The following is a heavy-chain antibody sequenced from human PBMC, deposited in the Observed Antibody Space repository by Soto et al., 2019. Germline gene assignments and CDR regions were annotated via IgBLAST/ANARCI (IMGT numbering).Heavy chain of an antibody. CDR2: IYYSGST. J-gene: IGHJ4*02. CDR1: GGSISSSSYY. V-gene: IGHV4-39*01. Sequence: PSETLSLTCTVSGGSISSSSYYWGWIRQPPGKGLEWIGSIYYSGSTYYNPSLKSRVTISVDTSKNQFSLKLSSVTAADTAVYYCVRRGEYCSGGSCYKLFDYWGQGTLVTVSS. CDR3: VRRGEYCSGGSCYKLFDY. D-gene: IGHD2-15*01.